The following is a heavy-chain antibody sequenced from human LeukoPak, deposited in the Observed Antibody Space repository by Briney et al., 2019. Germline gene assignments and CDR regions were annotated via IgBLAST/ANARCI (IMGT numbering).Heavy chain of an antibody. CDR3: AKDISREVVAATGPNS. J-gene: IGHJ4*02. CDR1: GFTFSSYG. V-gene: IGHV3-30*02. CDR2: IRYDGSNK. Sequence: PGGSLRLSCAASGFTFSSYGMHWVRQAPGKGLEWVAFIRYDGSNKYYADSVKGRFTISRDNSKNTLYLQMNSLRGEDTAVYYSAKDISREVVAATGPNSWGQGTLVTVSS. D-gene: IGHD2-15*01.